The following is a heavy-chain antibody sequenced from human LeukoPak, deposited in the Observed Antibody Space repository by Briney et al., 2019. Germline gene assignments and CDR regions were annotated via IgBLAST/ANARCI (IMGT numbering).Heavy chain of an antibody. D-gene: IGHD5-12*01. J-gene: IGHJ4*02. CDR2: IYPGDSDT. CDR3: ARRSKTSGYSDYYFDY. Sequence: GESLKISCKGSGYSFTNYWIGWVRPMPGKGLEWMGIIYPGDSDTRYSPSFQGQVTISADKSISTAYLQWSSLKASDTAMYYCARRSKTSGYSDYYFDYWGQGTLVTVSS. V-gene: IGHV5-51*01. CDR1: GYSFTNYW.